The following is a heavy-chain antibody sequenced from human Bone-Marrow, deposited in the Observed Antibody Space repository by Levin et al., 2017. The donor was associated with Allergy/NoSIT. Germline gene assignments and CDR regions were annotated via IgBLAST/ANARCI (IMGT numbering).Heavy chain of an antibody. V-gene: IGHV4-59*01. J-gene: IGHJ4*02. D-gene: IGHD5-24*01. Sequence: SQTLSLTCTVSGDSIRGYYWSRIRQPPGKGMEWIAYVYSSGYTNYNPSLSSRVTISVDTPKNQFFLELNSVTAADAAVYYCVRGGGYKFDIDFWGQGTRVAVSS. CDR3: VRGGGYKFDIDF. CDR1: GDSIRGYY. CDR2: VYSSGYT.